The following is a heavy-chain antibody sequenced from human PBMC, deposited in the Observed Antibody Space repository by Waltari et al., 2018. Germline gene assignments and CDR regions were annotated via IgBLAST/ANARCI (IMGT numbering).Heavy chain of an antibody. J-gene: IGHJ4*02. Sequence: EVHLVESGGGLVKPGGSLRVYCAASGFAFSSFCINWIRQTTGKGLEWVSSISKSGRVTEYADSVKGRFTFSRDNANNSVYLQMNSLRVEDTAVYYCNVELAEAGNWGQGTLVTVSP. CDR1: GFAFSSFC. CDR3: NVELAEAGN. D-gene: IGHD6-13*01. V-gene: IGHV3-21*06. CDR2: ISKSGRVT.